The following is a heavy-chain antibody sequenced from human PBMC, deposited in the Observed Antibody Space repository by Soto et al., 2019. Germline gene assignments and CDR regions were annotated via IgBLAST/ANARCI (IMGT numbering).Heavy chain of an antibody. CDR2: ISGSSSTT. D-gene: IGHD4-17*01. J-gene: IGHJ4*01. CDR3: APTRYDYGDDTVGY. V-gene: IGHV3-23*01. CDR1: GFTFNKYA. Sequence: EVQLLEYGGGLVQRGESLRLSCVASGFTFNKYAMTWVRQAPGKGLEWVSSISGSSSTTYYADSVKGRFTISRDNSKNTVYLHMNSLSTEDTAVYYCAPTRYDYGDDTVGYWGQATLVTVSS.